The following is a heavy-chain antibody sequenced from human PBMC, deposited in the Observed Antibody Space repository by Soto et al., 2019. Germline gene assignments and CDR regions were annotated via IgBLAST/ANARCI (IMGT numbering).Heavy chain of an antibody. J-gene: IGHJ5*02. Sequence: LVNVSWKGAGSIFTENDGNWVRKETGQGLEWMGWMNPGSGDTGYAQKFQGRVTMTRDISIATAYMELSSLRSDDTAIYYCARMATSGSLNWFDPWGQGTLVTVSS. V-gene: IGHV1-8*01. CDR3: ARMATSGSLNWFDP. D-gene: IGHD3-10*01. CDR1: GSIFTEND. CDR2: MNPGSGDT.